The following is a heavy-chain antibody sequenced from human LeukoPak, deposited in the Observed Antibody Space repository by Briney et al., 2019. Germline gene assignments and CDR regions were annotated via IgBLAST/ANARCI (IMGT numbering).Heavy chain of an antibody. CDR1: GCTFTSYG. CDR2: ISAYNGNT. V-gene: IGHV1-18*01. CDR3: ARDLRRGGMTTVTTEGY. Sequence: AASVKVSCKASGCTFTSYGISWVRQAPGQGLERMGWISAYNGNTNYAQKLQGRVTMTTDTSTSTAYMELRSLRSDDTAVYYCARDLRRGGMTTVTTEGYWGQGTLVTVSS. J-gene: IGHJ4*02. D-gene: IGHD4-17*01.